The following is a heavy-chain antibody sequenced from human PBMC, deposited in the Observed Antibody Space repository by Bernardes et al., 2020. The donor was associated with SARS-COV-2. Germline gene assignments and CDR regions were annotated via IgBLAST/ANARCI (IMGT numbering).Heavy chain of an antibody. Sequence: GGSLRLSRAASGFTFSNYAMTWVRQAPGKGLEWVSTISASGGSTYYTDSVKGRFTISRDISKNTLVLQMNSLRAEDTAVYYCSKDPQRSDDLDIWGQGTMVTVSS. CDR1: GFTFSNYA. D-gene: IGHD1-1*01. J-gene: IGHJ3*02. CDR2: ISASGGST. V-gene: IGHV3-23*01. CDR3: SKDPQRSDDLDI.